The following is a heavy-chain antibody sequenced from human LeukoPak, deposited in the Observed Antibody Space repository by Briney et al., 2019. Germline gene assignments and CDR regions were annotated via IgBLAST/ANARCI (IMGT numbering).Heavy chain of an antibody. V-gene: IGHV3-48*01. CDR3: ARDRGGWFDWFDP. CDR2: ISSSSSPI. CDR1: GFTFSSYS. D-gene: IGHD6-19*01. J-gene: IGHJ5*02. Sequence: GGSLRLSCAASGFTFSSYSMNWVRQAPGKGLEWVSYISSSSSPIYYADSVKGRFTISRDNAKNSLYLQMNSLRAEDTAVYYCARDRGGWFDWFDPWGQGTLVTASS.